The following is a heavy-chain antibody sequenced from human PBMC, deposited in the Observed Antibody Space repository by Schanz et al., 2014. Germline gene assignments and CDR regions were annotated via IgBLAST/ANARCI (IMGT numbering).Heavy chain of an antibody. Sequence: QVQLVQSGAEVKKPGASVKVSCKASGYTFTSYYMHWVRQAPGQGLEWMGRIIPILDKTNYAQKFQGRVTMTADKSTSAVYMEVSVLRSEDTAVYYCAKVDRTRYYAMDVWGQGTTXTVAS. CDR3: AKVDRTRYYAMDV. CDR2: IIPILDKT. CDR1: GYTFTSYY. J-gene: IGHJ6*02. V-gene: IGHV1-46*01. D-gene: IGHD3-9*01.